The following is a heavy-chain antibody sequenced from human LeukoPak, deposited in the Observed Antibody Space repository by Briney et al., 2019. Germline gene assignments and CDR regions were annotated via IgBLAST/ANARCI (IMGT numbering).Heavy chain of an antibody. CDR2: INHSGST. J-gene: IGHJ4*02. CDR3: AAMTTVTMYSYFFDS. D-gene: IGHD4-17*01. Sequence: PSETLSLTCAVYGGSFSGYYWSWIRQPPGKGLEWIGEINHSGSTNYNPSLKSRVTISVGTSKNQFSLKLTSVTAADTAIYYCAAMTTVTMYSYFFDSWGQGTLLTVSS. V-gene: IGHV4-34*01. CDR1: GGSFSGYY.